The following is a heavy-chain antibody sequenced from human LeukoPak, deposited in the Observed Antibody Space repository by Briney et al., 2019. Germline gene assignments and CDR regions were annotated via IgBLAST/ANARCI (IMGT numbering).Heavy chain of an antibody. Sequence: PGGSLRLSCAASGFTFSTYAISWVRQAPGKGLEWVSAISGSGGSTYYADSVKGRFTISRDNSKNTLYLQMNSLRAEDTAVYYCASLHGAAAGPGLLGYWGQGTLVTVSS. V-gene: IGHV3-23*01. CDR3: ASLHGAAAGPGLLGY. CDR2: ISGSGGST. D-gene: IGHD6-13*01. CDR1: GFTFSTYA. J-gene: IGHJ4*02.